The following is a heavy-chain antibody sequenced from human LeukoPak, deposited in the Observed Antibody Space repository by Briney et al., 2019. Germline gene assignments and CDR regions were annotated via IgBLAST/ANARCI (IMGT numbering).Heavy chain of an antibody. J-gene: IGHJ4*02. V-gene: IGHV4-38-2*01. CDR1: GYSISNDYY. D-gene: IGHD2-15*01. CDR2: IYHSGST. Sequence: SETLSLTCAVSGYSISNDYYWGWIRQPPGKGLEWIGRIYHSGSTYYNPSPRSRVTISVQTSKNQFSLKVSSVTAADTAVYYCARAVSTGYCSFMICPNPFDCWGQGTLVTVSS. CDR3: ARAVSTGYCSFMICPNPFDC.